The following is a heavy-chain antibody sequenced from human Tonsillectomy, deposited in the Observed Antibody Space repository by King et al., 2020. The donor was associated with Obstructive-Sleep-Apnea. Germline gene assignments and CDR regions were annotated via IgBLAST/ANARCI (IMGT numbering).Heavy chain of an antibody. CDR2: IFYSGST. CDR1: GGSISSGGYY. J-gene: IGHJ6*01. CDR3: ARGRPQWFGERMDV. D-gene: IGHD3-10*01. Sequence: VQLQESGPGLVKPSKTLSLTCSVSGGSISSGGYYWSWIRQHPGKGLECIGYIFYSGSTYYNPSLKSRVTISVDTAKNQFSLKLNSVTAADTAVYYCARGRPQWFGERMDVWGQGTTVTVSS. V-gene: IGHV4-31*03.